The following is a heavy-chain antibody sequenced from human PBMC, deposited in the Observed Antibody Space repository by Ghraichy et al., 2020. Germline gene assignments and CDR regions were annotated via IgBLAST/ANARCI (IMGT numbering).Heavy chain of an antibody. V-gene: IGHV3-21*06. CDR1: GFKFHDYG. CDR3: ARDRLLGMASGLNWFDP. CDR2: ISSTGRYI. Sequence: GGSLRLSCVGSGFKFHDYGMNWVRQAPGKGLEWVASISSTGRYIFYGDSVKGRFTVSRDNAFNSVDLQMTSLRVEDAGIYFCARDRLLGMASGLNWFDPWGQGVLVTVSS. J-gene: IGHJ5*02. D-gene: IGHD3-3*01.